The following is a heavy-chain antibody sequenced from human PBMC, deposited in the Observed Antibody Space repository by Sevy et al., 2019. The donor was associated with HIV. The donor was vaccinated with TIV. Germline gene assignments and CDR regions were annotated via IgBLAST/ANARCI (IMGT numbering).Heavy chain of an antibody. Sequence: GGSLRLSCAASGFTFTTYWMTWVRQAPGKGLEWVANINQDGSKINYVDSVKGVFIISRDNEKKSLYMKMNSLRNDDPAVYYWARVGISEKSESQYTFMDYWGQGTLVTVSS. V-gene: IGHV3-7*01. CDR3: ARVGISEKSESQYTFMDY. CDR2: INQDGSKI. D-gene: IGHD3-16*01. CDR1: GFTFTTYW. J-gene: IGHJ4*02.